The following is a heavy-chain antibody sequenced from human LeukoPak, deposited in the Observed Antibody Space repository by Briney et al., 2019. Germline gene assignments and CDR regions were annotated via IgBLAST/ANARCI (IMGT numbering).Heavy chain of an antibody. CDR2: IYHSGST. Sequence: PSETLSLTCAVSGGSISSSNWWSWVRQPPGKGLEWIGEIYHSGSTNYNPSLKSRVTISVDKSKNQFSLKLSSVTAADTAVYYCASILQQQLVRLEYFQHWGQGTLVTVSS. CDR1: GGSISSSNW. J-gene: IGHJ1*01. V-gene: IGHV4-4*02. D-gene: IGHD6-13*01. CDR3: ASILQQQLVRLEYFQH.